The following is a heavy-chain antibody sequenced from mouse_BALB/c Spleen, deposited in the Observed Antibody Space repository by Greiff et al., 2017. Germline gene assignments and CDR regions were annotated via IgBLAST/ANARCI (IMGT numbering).Heavy chain of an antibody. CDR3: ARSIPYGNYVWFAY. D-gene: IGHD2-1*01. V-gene: IGHV5-6-5*01. Sequence: EVQRVESGGGLVKPGGSLKLSCAASGFTFSSYAMSWVRQTPEKRLEWVASISSGGSTYYPDSVKGRFTISRDNARNILYLQMSSLRSEDTAMYYCARSIPYGNYVWFAYWGQGTLVTVSA. CDR1: GFTFSSYA. J-gene: IGHJ3*01. CDR2: ISSGGST.